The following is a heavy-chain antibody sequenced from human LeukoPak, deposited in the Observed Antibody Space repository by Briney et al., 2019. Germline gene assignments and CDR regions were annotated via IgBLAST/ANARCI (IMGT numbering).Heavy chain of an antibody. D-gene: IGHD3-10*01. Sequence: ASVKVSCKASGYTFTSYGISWVRQAPGQGLEWMGWISAYNGNTNYAQKLQGRVTMTTDTSTSTAYMELRSLRSDDTAVYYCARGITMVRGVYYFDYWGQGTLVPVSS. J-gene: IGHJ4*02. CDR2: ISAYNGNT. CDR1: GYTFTSYG. CDR3: ARGITMVRGVYYFDY. V-gene: IGHV1-18*01.